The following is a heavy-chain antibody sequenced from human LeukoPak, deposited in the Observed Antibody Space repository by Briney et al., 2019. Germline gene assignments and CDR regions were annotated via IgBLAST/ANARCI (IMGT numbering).Heavy chain of an antibody. CDR3: ATVVLYSGYYFDY. Sequence: ASVKVSCKVSGYTLTELSMHWVRQAPGKGLEWMGGFDPEDGATIYTQKFQGRVTMTEDTSTDTAYMELSSLRSEDTAVYYCATVVLYSGYYFDYWGQGTLVTVSS. J-gene: IGHJ4*02. D-gene: IGHD5-12*01. CDR1: GYTLTELS. V-gene: IGHV1-24*01. CDR2: FDPEDGAT.